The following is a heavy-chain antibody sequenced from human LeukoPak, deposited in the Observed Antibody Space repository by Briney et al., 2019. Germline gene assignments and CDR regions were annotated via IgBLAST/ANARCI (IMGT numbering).Heavy chain of an antibody. J-gene: IGHJ4*02. CDR1: GFTFGSYA. CDR2: MSFDGTHI. CDR3: AKGLFFGGTKDGDYFDY. V-gene: IGHV3-30-3*02. Sequence: PGRSLRLSCAASGFTFGSYAMHWVRQAPGKGLEWVAVMSFDGTHIYYADSVKGRFTISRDNSKNTLYLQMNSLRAEDTAVYYCAKGLFFGGTKDGDYFDYWGQGTLVTVSS. D-gene: IGHD3-3*01.